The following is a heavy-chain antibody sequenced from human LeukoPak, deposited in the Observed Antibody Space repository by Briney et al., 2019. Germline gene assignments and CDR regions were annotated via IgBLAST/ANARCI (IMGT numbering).Heavy chain of an antibody. CDR1: GFTFSSYA. D-gene: IGHD4-17*01. CDR3: AKDLRDYGEDLFDY. CDR2: ISGSGGST. Sequence: GGSLRLSCAASGFTFSSYAMSWVRHAPGKGLEWVSAISGSGGSTYYADSVKGRCTISRDNSKNTLYLQMNSLRAEDTAVYYCAKDLRDYGEDLFDYWGQGTLVTVSS. J-gene: IGHJ4*02. V-gene: IGHV3-23*01.